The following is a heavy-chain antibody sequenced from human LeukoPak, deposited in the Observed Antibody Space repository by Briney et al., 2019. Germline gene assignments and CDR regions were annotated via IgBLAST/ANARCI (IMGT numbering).Heavy chain of an antibody. Sequence: GASVTVSCKASGGTFSSYAISWVRQAPGQGLEWMGGIIPIFGTANYAQKFQGRVTITADESTSTAYMELSSLRSEDTAVYYCARPRGYYDSSGYSEKSWFDPWGQGTLVTVSS. CDR3: ARPRGYYDSSGYSEKSWFDP. J-gene: IGHJ5*02. D-gene: IGHD3-22*01. CDR1: GGTFSSYA. V-gene: IGHV1-69*13. CDR2: IIPIFGTA.